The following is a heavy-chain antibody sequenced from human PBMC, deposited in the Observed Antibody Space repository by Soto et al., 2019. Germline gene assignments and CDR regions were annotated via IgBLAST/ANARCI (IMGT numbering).Heavy chain of an antibody. Sequence: ASVKVSCKASGYTFTTYGISWVRQAPGQGLERMGGINPNCGTAGYAQKFQGRVTITTNASTSTAYMELSSLRSEDTAVYYCARGRIAVAGPGPIGWFDPWGQGTLVTVSS. V-gene: IGHV1-8*03. CDR2: INPNCGTA. CDR1: GYTFTTYG. CDR3: ARGRIAVAGPGPIGWFDP. D-gene: IGHD6-19*01. J-gene: IGHJ5*02.